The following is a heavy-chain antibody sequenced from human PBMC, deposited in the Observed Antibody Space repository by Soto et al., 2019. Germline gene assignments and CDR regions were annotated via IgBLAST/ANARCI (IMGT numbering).Heavy chain of an antibody. CDR3: ARDAYFDS. V-gene: IGHV3-21*06. J-gene: IGHJ4*02. Sequence: PGGSLRLSCEVSGFPLSTYAMNWVRQAPGKGLEWVSTISGSGNYVYYADSLKGRFTTSRDDAKNSLYLQANSLTAEDTAVYFCARDAYFDSWGQGTLVTVSS. CDR1: GFPLSTYA. CDR2: ISGSGNYV.